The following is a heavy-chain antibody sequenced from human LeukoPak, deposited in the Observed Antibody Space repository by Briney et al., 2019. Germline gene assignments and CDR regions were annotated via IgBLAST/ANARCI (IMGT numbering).Heavy chain of an antibody. CDR3: ARGWELVSPGDYYYYGMDV. CDR2: ISAYNGNT. D-gene: IGHD1-26*01. J-gene: IGHJ6*02. CDR1: GYTFTSYG. V-gene: IGHV1-18*01. Sequence: ASVKVSCKASGYTFTSYGTSWVRQAPGQGLEWMGWISAYNGNTNYAQKLQGRVTMTTDTSTSTAYMELRSLRSDDTAVYYCARGWELVSPGDYYYYGMDVWGQGTAVTVSS.